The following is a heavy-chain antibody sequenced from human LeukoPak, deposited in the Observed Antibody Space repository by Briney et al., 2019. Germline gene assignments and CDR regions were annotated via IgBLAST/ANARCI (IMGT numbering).Heavy chain of an antibody. CDR2: ISSSGTTI. V-gene: IGHV3-48*03. CDR1: GFTFSNYA. J-gene: IGHJ3*02. D-gene: IGHD2/OR15-2a*01. Sequence: PGRSLRLSCAASGFTFSNYALHWVRQAPGKGLEWVSYISSSGTTIFYADSVKGRFTISRDNTKNSLYLQMNSLRAEDTAVYFCARDSYYGDAFDIWGQGTMVTVSS. CDR3: ARDSYYGDAFDI.